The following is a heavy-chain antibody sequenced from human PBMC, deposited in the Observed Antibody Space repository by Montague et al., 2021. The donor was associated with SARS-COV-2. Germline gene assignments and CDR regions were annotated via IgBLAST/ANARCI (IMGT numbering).Heavy chain of an antibody. D-gene: IGHD3-16*01. Sequence: SETLSLTCTVSGGSISSENWWTWVRQPPGKGLEWIGDIFHSGTTNYNPSLKSRLTISVDKSKNQISLKLISVTAADTAMYYCALPLGGARFDPWGQGTLVTVSS. CDR2: IFHSGTT. CDR1: GGSISSENW. J-gene: IGHJ5*02. CDR3: ALPLGGARFDP. V-gene: IGHV4-4*02.